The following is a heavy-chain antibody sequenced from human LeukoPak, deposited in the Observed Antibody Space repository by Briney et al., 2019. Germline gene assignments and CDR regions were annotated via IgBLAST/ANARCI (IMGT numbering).Heavy chain of an antibody. D-gene: IGHD6-19*01. Sequence: PGGSLRLSCAASGFTFSSYSMNWVRQAPGKGLEWVSAISSSSSYIYYADSVKGRFTISRDNAKNSLYLQMNSLRAEDTAVYYCARGGWYLSRVDYWGQGTLVTVSS. CDR3: ARGGWYLSRVDY. J-gene: IGHJ4*02. CDR2: ISSSSSYI. V-gene: IGHV3-21*01. CDR1: GFTFSSYS.